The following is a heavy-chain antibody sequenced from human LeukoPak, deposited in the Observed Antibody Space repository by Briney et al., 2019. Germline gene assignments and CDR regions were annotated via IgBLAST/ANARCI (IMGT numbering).Heavy chain of an antibody. J-gene: IGHJ6*02. V-gene: IGHV3-66*01. CDR3: ASLPNYGDYYYYYYGMDV. D-gene: IGHD4-17*01. Sequence: GGSLRLSCAASGFTVSSNYMSWVRQAPGKGLEWVSVIYSGGSTYYADSVKGRFTISRDNSKNTLYLQMNSLRAEDTAVYYCASLPNYGDYYYYYYGMDVWGQGTTVTISS. CDR1: GFTVSSNY. CDR2: IYSGGST.